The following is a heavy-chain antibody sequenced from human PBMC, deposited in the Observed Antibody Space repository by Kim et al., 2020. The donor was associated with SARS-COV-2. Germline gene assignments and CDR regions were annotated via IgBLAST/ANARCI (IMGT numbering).Heavy chain of an antibody. Sequence: GGSLRLSCAASGFTFSSYGMHWVRQAPGKGLVWVAVIWYDGSNKYYADSVKGRFTMSRDNSKNTLYVQMNSLRAEDTAVYYCARDGSAAYSSGWYDYWGQGTLVTVSS. CDR1: GFTFSSYG. D-gene: IGHD6-19*01. V-gene: IGHV3-33*01. CDR3: ARDGSAAYSSGWYDY. CDR2: IWYDGSNK. J-gene: IGHJ4*02.